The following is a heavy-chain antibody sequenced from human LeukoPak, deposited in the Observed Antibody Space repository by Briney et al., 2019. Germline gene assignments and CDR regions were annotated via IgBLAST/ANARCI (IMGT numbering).Heavy chain of an antibody. D-gene: IGHD6-13*01. CDR2: IYIDGST. CDR3: AKVFSSSWDYYYYYYMDV. J-gene: IGHJ6*03. Sequence: GGSLRLSCAASGFSVNSNYMSWVRQAPGKGLEWVSVIYIDGSTDYADSVKGRFSISRDDSKNTLYLQMNSLRAEDTAVYYCAKVFSSSWDYYYYYYMDVWGKGTTVTVSS. V-gene: IGHV3-66*02. CDR1: GFSVNSNY.